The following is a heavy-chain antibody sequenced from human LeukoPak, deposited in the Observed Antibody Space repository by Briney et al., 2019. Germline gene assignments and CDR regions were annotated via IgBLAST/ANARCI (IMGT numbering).Heavy chain of an antibody. J-gene: IGHJ5*02. D-gene: IGHD2-2*01. CDR3: ARLSVIVVVPAAITDHWFDP. V-gene: IGHV4-34*01. CDR1: GLSFSGYY. Sequence: PSETLSLTCAVYGLSFSGYYWSWIRQPPGKGLEWIGEINHSGSTNYNPSLKSRVTISVDTSNNQFSLKLSSVTAADTAVYYCARLSVIVVVPAAITDHWFDPWGQGTLVTVSS. CDR2: INHSGST.